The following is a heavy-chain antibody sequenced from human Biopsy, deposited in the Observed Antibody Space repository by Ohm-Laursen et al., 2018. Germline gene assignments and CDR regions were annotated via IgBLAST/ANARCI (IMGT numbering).Heavy chain of an antibody. CDR3: GNEVHGRDY. CDR1: GFTFSPYT. Sequence: LRLSCTASGFTFSPYTMTWIRQPPGKGLEWIGQINQAGTTNYNQSLKSRVSISADASKYEFSLRLTSVTAADTAVYLCGNEVHGRDYWGLGAQVTVSS. J-gene: IGHJ4*02. D-gene: IGHD2-15*01. V-gene: IGHV4-34*08. CDR2: INQAGTT.